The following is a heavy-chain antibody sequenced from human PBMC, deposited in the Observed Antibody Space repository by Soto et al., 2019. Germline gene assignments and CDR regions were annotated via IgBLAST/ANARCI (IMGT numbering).Heavy chain of an antibody. V-gene: IGHV4-4*02. D-gene: IGHD1-1*01. J-gene: IGHJ6*02. CDR3: AGERMDEVYVMLRNDGLDV. CDR2: IHHSGST. Sequence: HVQLQDSGPGLVKPSGTLSLTCGVSGGSVSSSHWWSWVRQPPGKGLEWMGEIHHSGSTKYNPSLRSRVTMSVDTLKTQFCLKLVDVADADTADYSGAGERMDEVYVMLRNDGLDVWGQGSTGIVSS. CDR1: GGSVSSSHW.